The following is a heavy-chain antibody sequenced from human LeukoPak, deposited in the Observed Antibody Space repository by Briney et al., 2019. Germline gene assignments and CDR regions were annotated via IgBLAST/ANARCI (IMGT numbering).Heavy chain of an antibody. CDR3: AKGPITMVRGVITPFDY. V-gene: IGHV3-23*01. Sequence: GGSLRLSCAAPGFTFSSYAMSWVRQAPGKGLEWVSAISGSGGSTYYADSVKGRFTISRDNSKNTLYLQMNSLRAEDTAVYYCAKGPITMVRGVITPFDYWGQGTLVTVSS. CDR2: ISGSGGST. CDR1: GFTFSSYA. J-gene: IGHJ4*02. D-gene: IGHD3-10*01.